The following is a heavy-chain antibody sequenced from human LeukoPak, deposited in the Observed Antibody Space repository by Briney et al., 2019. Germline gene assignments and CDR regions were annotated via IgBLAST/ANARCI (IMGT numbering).Heavy chain of an antibody. CDR1: GGSISSYY. D-gene: IGHD3-22*01. CDR3: ARGYYDSSGYYYPDY. J-gene: IGHJ4*02. V-gene: IGHV4-59*01. Sequence: RSSETLSLTCTVSGGSISSYYWSWIRKPPGKGLEWIGYIYYSGSTNYNPSLKSRVTISVDTSKNQFSLKLSSVTAADTAVYYCARGYYDSSGYYYPDYWGQGTLVTVSS. CDR2: IYYSGST.